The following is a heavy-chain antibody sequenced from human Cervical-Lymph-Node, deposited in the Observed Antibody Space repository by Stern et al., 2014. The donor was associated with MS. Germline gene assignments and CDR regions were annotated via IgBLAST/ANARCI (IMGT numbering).Heavy chain of an antibody. J-gene: IGHJ4*02. CDR2: INPNSGDA. Sequence: QVQLMQSGAEVKKPGASVKVSCKASGYTFTGYYLHWVRQAPGQGLEWVGRINPNSGDANYAQTFQGRVTLTRDKSNSTPYMELSSLRSDDTAVYYCARDLGLTPGSRIPPRPRQPRDGFDFWGQGTLVTVSS. CDR3: ARDLGLTPGSRIPPRPRQPRDGFDF. CDR1: GYTFTGYY. V-gene: IGHV1-2*06. D-gene: IGHD6-6*01.